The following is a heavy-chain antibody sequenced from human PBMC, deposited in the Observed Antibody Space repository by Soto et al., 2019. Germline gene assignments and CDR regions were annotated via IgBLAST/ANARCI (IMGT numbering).Heavy chain of an antibody. Sequence: QVQLLQSGAEVKKPGSSVKVSCKAARGTFRSYAISWVRQAPGQGLEWMGGIIPLFGSTNYAQKFQGRITIAADESTSTAYLELTRLISEDTAIYYCARVTYYGSGTYSWFAPWGQGTLVPVSS. CDR3: ARVTYYGSGTYSWFAP. CDR1: RGTFRSYA. D-gene: IGHD3-10*01. V-gene: IGHV1-69*01. J-gene: IGHJ5*02. CDR2: IIPLFGST.